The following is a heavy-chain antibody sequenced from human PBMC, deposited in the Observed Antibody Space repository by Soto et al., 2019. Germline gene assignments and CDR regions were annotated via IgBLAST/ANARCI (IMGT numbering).Heavy chain of an antibody. J-gene: IGHJ3*02. Sequence: EVQLVESGGGLVKPGGSLRLSCAASGFTFSNAWMSWVRQAPGKGLEWVGRIKSKTDGGTTDYAAPVKGRFTISRDDSKNTLYLQMNSLKTEVTAVYYCTSDTILGDAFDIWGQGTMVTVSS. CDR2: IKSKTDGGTT. CDR3: TSDTILGDAFDI. D-gene: IGHD3-9*01. CDR1: GFTFSNAW. V-gene: IGHV3-15*01.